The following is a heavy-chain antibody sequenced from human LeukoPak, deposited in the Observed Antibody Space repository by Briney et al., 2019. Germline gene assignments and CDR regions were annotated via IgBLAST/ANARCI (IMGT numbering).Heavy chain of an antibody. V-gene: IGHV4-34*01. J-gene: IGHJ4*02. CDR3: ARGRYDIRDFDY. Sequence: PSETLSLTCAVYGGSFSGYYWSWIRQPPGKGLEWIGEINHSGSTSYNPSLKSRVTISVDTSKNQFSLKLSSVTAADTAVYYCARGRYDIRDFDYWGQGTLVTVSS. CDR2: INHSGST. CDR1: GGSFSGYY. D-gene: IGHD3-9*01.